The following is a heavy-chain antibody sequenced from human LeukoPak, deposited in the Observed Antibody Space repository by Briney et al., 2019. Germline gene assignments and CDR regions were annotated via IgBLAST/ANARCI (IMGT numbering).Heavy chain of an antibody. CDR2: IYYSGST. CDR3: ARGYDILTGYYPFDY. J-gene: IGHJ4*02. D-gene: IGHD3-9*01. V-gene: IGHV4-59*01. Sequence: SETLSLTCTVSGGSISNYYWSWIRQPPGKGLEWIGYIYYSGSTNYNPSLKSRVTISVDTSKNQFSLKLSSVTAADTAVYSCARGYDILTGYYPFDYWGQGTLVTVSS. CDR1: GGSISNYY.